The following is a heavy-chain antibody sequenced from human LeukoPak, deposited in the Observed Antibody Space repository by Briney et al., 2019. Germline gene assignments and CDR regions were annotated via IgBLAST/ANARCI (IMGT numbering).Heavy chain of an antibody. CDR2: ISSSGSTI. J-gene: IGHJ3*02. CDR1: GFTFSDYY. CDR3: ARDLGGGVVVPAATGAFDI. D-gene: IGHD2-2*01. Sequence: GGSLRLSCAASGFTFSDYYMSWIRQAPGKGLEWVSYISSSGSTIYYADSVKGRFTISRDNAKNSLYLQMNSLRAEDTAVYYCARDLGGGVVVPAATGAFDIWGQGTMVTVSS. V-gene: IGHV3-11*01.